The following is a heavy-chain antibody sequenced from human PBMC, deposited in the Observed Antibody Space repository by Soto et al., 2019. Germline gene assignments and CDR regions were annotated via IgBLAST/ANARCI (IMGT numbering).Heavy chain of an antibody. Sequence: ASVKVSCKASGYTFTSYGITLVRQAPGQGLEWMGWISVYNGNTNYAQKLQGRVTMTTDTSTSTAYMELRSLRSDDTAVYYCARTATYYDILTGYHKAYYFDYWGQGTLVTVSS. J-gene: IGHJ4*02. D-gene: IGHD3-9*01. CDR1: GYTFTSYG. CDR2: ISVYNGNT. V-gene: IGHV1-18*01. CDR3: ARTATYYDILTGYHKAYYFDY.